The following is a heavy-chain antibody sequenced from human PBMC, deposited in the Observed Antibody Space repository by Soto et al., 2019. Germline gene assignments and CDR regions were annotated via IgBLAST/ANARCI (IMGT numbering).Heavy chain of an antibody. V-gene: IGHV4-31*03. CDR3: ARDYYGAGSQYYYYGMEV. CDR2: IYHSGGA. D-gene: IGHD3-10*01. CDR1: GDSITSGGYY. J-gene: IGHJ6*02. Sequence: TLSLTCTVSGDSITSGGYYWSWLRQPPGKGLEWIGYIYHSGGASYNPSLRGRAVISIDTSKNQFSLRLNAVTAAGTATYYCARDYYGAGSQYYYYGMEVWGQGTTVTVSS.